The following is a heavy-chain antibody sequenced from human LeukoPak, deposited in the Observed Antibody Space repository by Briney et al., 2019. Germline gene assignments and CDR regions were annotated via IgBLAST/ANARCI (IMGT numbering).Heavy chain of an antibody. D-gene: IGHD5-24*01. J-gene: IGHJ6*03. CDR2: ISTSSSYI. Sequence: GGSLRLSCAASGFTFSSYCMNWVRQAPGKGLEWVSFISTSSSYIHYADSVKGRFTISRDNARNSLYLQMNSLRAEDTAVYYCARGVATIGHSYYYYYMDVWGKGTTVTISS. CDR1: GFTFSSYC. V-gene: IGHV3-21*01. CDR3: ARGVATIGHSYYYYYMDV.